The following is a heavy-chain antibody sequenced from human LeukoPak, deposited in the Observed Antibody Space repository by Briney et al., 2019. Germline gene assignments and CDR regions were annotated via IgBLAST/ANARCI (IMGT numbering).Heavy chain of an antibody. J-gene: IGHJ4*02. Sequence: PSETLSLTCAVSGDSISTTNYYWSWIRQPPGKGLEWIGEINHSGSTNYNPSLKSRVTISVDTSKNQFSLKLSSVTAADTAVYYCARAQDRGLNWWGQGTLVTVSS. D-gene: IGHD1-1*01. V-gene: IGHV4-34*01. CDR1: GDSISTTNYY. CDR3: ARAQDRGLNW. CDR2: INHSGST.